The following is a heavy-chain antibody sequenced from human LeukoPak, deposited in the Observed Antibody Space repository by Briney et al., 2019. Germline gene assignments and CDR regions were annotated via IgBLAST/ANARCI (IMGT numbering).Heavy chain of an antibody. CDR3: ARAYGSGSYYNPPYYYYYYMDV. CDR2: TNHSGST. CDR1: GGSFSGYY. D-gene: IGHD3-10*01. J-gene: IGHJ6*03. V-gene: IGHV4-34*01. Sequence: PSETLSLTCAVYGGSFSGYYWSWIRQPPGKGLEWIGETNHSGSTNYNPSLKSRVTISVDTSKNQFSLKLSSVTAADTAVYYCARAYGSGSYYNPPYYYYYYMDVWGKGTTVTVSS.